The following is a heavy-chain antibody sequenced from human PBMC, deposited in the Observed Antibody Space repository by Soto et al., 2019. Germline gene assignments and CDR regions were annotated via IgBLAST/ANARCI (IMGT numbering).Heavy chain of an antibody. D-gene: IGHD5-18*01. V-gene: IGHV5-51*01. Sequence: PGESLKISCKGSGYSFTSYWIGWVRQMPGKGLEWMGIIYPGDSDTRYSPSFQGQVTISADKSISTAYLQWSSLKASDTAMYYCARPDVGIQLWPTSYYYYGKYVWGQGTTVTVSS. CDR2: IYPGDSDT. CDR1: GYSFTSYW. J-gene: IGHJ6*02. CDR3: ARPDVGIQLWPTSYYYYGKYV.